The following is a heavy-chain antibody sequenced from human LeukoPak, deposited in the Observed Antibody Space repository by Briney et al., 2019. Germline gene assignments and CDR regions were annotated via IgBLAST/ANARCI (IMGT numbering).Heavy chain of an antibody. CDR2: ISNSGAYL. CDR1: GFTFSNAW. D-gene: IGHD5-24*01. J-gene: IGHJ4*02. CDR3: ARGIELATIGIDY. V-gene: IGHV3-21*01. Sequence: GRSLRLSCAASGFTFSNAWMSWVRQAPGKGLEWVSSISNSGAYLYYADSVKGRFTISRDNAKNSLYLHMNSLRAEDTAVYYCARGIELATIGIDYWGQGTLVTVSS.